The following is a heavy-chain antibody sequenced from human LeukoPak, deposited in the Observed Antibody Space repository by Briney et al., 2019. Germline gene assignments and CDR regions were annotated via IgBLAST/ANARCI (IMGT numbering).Heavy chain of an antibody. CDR2: IYYSGST. CDR1: GGSFSGYY. V-gene: IGHV4-31*11. CDR3: ASVGGKEPK. D-gene: IGHD4-23*01. J-gene: IGHJ4*02. Sequence: SETLSLTCAVYGGSFSGYYWSWIRQHPGKGLEWIGFIYYSGSTYYNPSLKSRVTISVDTSKNQFSLKLSSVTAADTAVYYCASVGGKEPKWGQGTLVTVSS.